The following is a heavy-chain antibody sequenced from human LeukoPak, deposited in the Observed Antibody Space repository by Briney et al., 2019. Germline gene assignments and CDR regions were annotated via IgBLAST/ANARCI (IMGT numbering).Heavy chain of an antibody. J-gene: IGHJ4*02. Sequence: SETLSLTCTVSGGSISSYYWTWIRQPPGKGLEWIGYIYNSGNTNYNPSLRSRVTISVDTSKNQFSLKLTSVTSADTAIYYCAREVAGTLNFDYWGQGTLVTVYS. D-gene: IGHD6-19*01. CDR1: GGSISSYY. CDR2: IYNSGNT. V-gene: IGHV4-59*01. CDR3: AREVAGTLNFDY.